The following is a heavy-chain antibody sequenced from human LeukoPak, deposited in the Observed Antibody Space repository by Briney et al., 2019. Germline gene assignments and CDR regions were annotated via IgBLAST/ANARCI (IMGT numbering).Heavy chain of an antibody. J-gene: IGHJ4*02. CDR2: ISGSGGST. V-gene: IGHV3-23*01. Sequence: GGSLRLSCAASGFTFSSYAMSGIRQAPGKGLEWVSAISGSGGSTYYADSVKGRFTISRDNSKNTLYLQMNSLRAEDTAVHYCAKGVRGYYFDYWGQGTLVTVSS. D-gene: IGHD1-1*01. CDR1: GFTFSSYA. CDR3: AKGVRGYYFDY.